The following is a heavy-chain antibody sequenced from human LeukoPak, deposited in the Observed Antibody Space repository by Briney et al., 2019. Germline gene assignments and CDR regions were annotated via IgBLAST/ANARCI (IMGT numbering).Heavy chain of an antibody. CDR1: GYTFTSHD. CDR2: MNPNSGGT. J-gene: IGHJ3*02. D-gene: IGHD3-3*01. Sequence: GASVKVSCKASGYTFTSHDINWVRQATGQGLEWMGWMNPNSGGTNYAQKFQGRVTMTRDTSISTAYMELSRLRSDDTAVYYCARPNDFWSGLDAFDIWGQGTMVTVSS. V-gene: IGHV1-2*02. CDR3: ARPNDFWSGLDAFDI.